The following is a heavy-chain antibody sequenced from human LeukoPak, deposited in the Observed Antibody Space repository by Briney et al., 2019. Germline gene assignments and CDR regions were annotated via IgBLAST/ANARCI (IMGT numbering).Heavy chain of an antibody. CDR1: GFPFSSYA. CDR2: ISRTSGNI. D-gene: IGHD6-19*01. CDR3: ARDGSTGWHYFEY. V-gene: IGHV3-21*04. Sequence: PGGSLRLFCAASGFPFSSYAMNWVRQAPGKGLEWVSSISRTSGNIYYADSVKGRFTISRDNSKNTLYLQMNSLRTEDTAVYYCARDGSTGWHYFEYWGQGTLVTVSS. J-gene: IGHJ4*02.